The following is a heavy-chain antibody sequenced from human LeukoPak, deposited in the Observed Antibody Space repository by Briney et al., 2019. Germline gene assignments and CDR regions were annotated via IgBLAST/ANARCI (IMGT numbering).Heavy chain of an antibody. Sequence: PGGSLRLSWAASGFTFSDYYMSWIRQAPGKGLEWVSYISSSGSTIYYADSVKGRFTISRDNAKNSLYLQMNSLRAEDTAVYYCARDLSGSYSYYYYYGMDVWGQGTTVTVSS. D-gene: IGHD1-26*01. J-gene: IGHJ6*02. CDR1: GFTFSDYY. V-gene: IGHV3-11*01. CDR2: ISSSGSTI. CDR3: ARDLSGSYSYYYYYGMDV.